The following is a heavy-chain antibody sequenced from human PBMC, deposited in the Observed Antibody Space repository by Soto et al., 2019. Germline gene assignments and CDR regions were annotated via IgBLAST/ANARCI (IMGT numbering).Heavy chain of an antibody. D-gene: IGHD4-17*01. V-gene: IGHV3-9*01. J-gene: IGHJ4*02. CDR3: AKAPDYGDLTYFDY. CDR1: GFTFDDYA. Sequence: EVQLVESGGGLVQPGRSLRLSCAASGFTFDDYAMHWVRQAPGKGLEWVSGISWNSGSIGYADSVKGRFTISRDNAKNSLYLQMNSLRAEDTALYYCAKAPDYGDLTYFDYWGQGTLVTVSS. CDR2: ISWNSGSI.